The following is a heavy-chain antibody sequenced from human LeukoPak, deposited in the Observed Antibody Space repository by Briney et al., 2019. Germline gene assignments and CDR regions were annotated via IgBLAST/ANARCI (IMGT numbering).Heavy chain of an antibody. CDR2: IYTSGST. D-gene: IGHD2-2*01. CDR3: ARSGEGEYCSSTSCYPGLNWFDP. Sequence: SETLSLTCTVSSGSISSYYWSWIRQPAGNGLDWIGRIYTSGSTNYNPSLKSRVTMSVDTSKNQFSLKLSSVTAADTAVYYCARSGEGEYCSSTSCYPGLNWFDPWGQGTLVTVSS. V-gene: IGHV4-4*07. CDR1: SGSISSYY. J-gene: IGHJ5*02.